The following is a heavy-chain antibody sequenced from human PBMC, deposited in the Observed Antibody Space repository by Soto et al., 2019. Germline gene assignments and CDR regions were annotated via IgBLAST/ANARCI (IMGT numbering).Heavy chain of an antibody. J-gene: IGHJ3*02. CDR1: GYTFTSYA. D-gene: IGHD1-26*01. CDR2: INAGNGNT. CDR3: ARDSGPGSYYRGDDAFDI. V-gene: IGHV1-3*01. Sequence: ASVKVSCKASGYTFTSYAMHWVRQAPGQRLEWMGWINAGNGNTKYSQKFQGRVTITRDTSASTAYMELSSLRSEDTAVYYGARDSGPGSYYRGDDAFDIWGQGTMVTVSS.